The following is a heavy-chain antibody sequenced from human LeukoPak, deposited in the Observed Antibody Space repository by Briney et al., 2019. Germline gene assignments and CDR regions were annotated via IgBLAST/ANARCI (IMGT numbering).Heavy chain of an antibody. CDR3: AKSRPTYDSSGYYYYFDH. V-gene: IGHV3-23*01. CDR2: ISGSGGST. Sequence: PGGSLRLSCAASGFTFSSYAMSWVRQAPGKGLEWVSAISGSGGSTYYADSVKGRFTISRDNSKNTLYLQMNSLRAEDTAVYYCAKSRPTYDSSGYYYYFDHWGQGTLVTVSS. J-gene: IGHJ4*02. CDR1: GFTFSSYA. D-gene: IGHD3-22*01.